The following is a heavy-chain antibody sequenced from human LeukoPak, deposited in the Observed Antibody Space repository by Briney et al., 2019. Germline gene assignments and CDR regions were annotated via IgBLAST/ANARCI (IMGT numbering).Heavy chain of an antibody. J-gene: IGHJ6*02. CDR2: TYYRSKWYN. D-gene: IGHD5-18*01. CDR1: GDSVSSNSAA. CDR3: AREQLWNYYYYYGMDV. Sequence: SQTLSLTCAISGDSVSSNSAAWNWIRQSPSRGLEWLGRTYYRSKWYNDYAVSVKSRIIINPDTSKNQFSLQLNSVTPEDTAVYYCAREQLWNYYYYYGMDVWGQGTTVTVSS. V-gene: IGHV6-1*01.